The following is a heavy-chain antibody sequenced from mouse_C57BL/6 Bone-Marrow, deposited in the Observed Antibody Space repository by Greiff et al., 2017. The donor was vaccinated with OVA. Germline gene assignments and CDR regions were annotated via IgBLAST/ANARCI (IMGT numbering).Heavy chain of an antibody. D-gene: IGHD2-1*01. CDR3: ARYRTGSTMASYYYAMDY. J-gene: IGHJ4*01. CDR2: IRNKANGYTT. V-gene: IGHV7-3*01. CDR1: GFTFTDYY. Sequence: EVMLVESGGGLVQPGGSLSLSCAASGFTFTDYYMSWVRQPPGKALEWLGFIRNKANGYTTEYSASVKGRFTISRDNSQSILYLQMNALRAEDSATYYCARYRTGSTMASYYYAMDYWGQGTSVTVSS.